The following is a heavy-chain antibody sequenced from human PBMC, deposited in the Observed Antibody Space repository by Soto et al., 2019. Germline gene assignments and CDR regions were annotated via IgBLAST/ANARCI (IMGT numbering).Heavy chain of an antibody. D-gene: IGHD3-3*01. CDR3: AKVGDALSTGVVIHNFDY. CDR2: ISGSGSST. J-gene: IGHJ4*02. Sequence: GGSLRLSCAASGFTFSSYAMSWVRQASGKGLEWVSAISGSGSSTYYADSVKGRFAISRDNSKNTLYLQMNSLRAEDTAVYYCAKVGDALSTGVVIHNFDYWGQGTLVTVSS. CDR1: GFTFSSYA. V-gene: IGHV3-23*01.